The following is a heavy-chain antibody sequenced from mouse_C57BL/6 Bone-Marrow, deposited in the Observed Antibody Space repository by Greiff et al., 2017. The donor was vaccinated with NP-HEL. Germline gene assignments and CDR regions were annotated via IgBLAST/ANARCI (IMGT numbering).Heavy chain of an antibody. V-gene: IGHV1-18*01. CDR1: VYTFTDYN. J-gene: IGHJ1*03. CDR2: INPNNGGT. D-gene: IGHD1-1*01. CDR3: ARGDGSSWYFDV. Sequence: EVQLVESGPELVKPVSSGRLPPGASVYTFTDYNIDWVKQSHGKSLEWIGDINPNNGGTIYNQKFKGKATLTVDKSSSTAYMELRSLTSEDTAVYYCARGDGSSWYFDVWGTGTTVTVSS.